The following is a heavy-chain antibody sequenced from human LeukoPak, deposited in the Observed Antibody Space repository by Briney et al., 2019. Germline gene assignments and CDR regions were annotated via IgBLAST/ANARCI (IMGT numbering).Heavy chain of an antibody. Sequence: GGSLRLSCAVSGFTFSSYAVSWVRQAPGRGLEWVSAISTSGGMTYSADSVKGRFIISRDNAKNTLSLQMNSLRAEDTAVYYCVRHNYGYDYWGQGTPVTVSS. J-gene: IGHJ4*02. CDR1: GFTFSSYA. CDR2: ISTSGGMT. V-gene: IGHV3-23*01. CDR3: VRHNYGYDY. D-gene: IGHD5-18*01.